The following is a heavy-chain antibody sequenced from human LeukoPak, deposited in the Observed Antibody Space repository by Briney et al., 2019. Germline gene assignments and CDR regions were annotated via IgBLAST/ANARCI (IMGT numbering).Heavy chain of an antibody. V-gene: IGHV4-59*08. CDR1: GGSISSYY. D-gene: IGHD3-22*01. J-gene: IGHJ4*02. CDR3: ASYYDSSGYIPASFDY. Sequence: SETLSLTCTVSGGSISSYYWSWIRQPPGKGLEWIGYIYYSGSTNYNPSLKSRVTISVDTSKNQFSLKLSSVTAADTAVYYCASYYDSSGYIPASFDYWGQGTLVTVSS. CDR2: IYYSGST.